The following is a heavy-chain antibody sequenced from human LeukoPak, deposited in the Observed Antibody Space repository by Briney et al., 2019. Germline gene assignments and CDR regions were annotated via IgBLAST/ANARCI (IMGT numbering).Heavy chain of an antibody. V-gene: IGHV3-23*01. Sequence: GGSLRLSCAVSGFTFSSYAMSWVRQAPGKGLEWVSAISGSGGSTYYADSVKGRFTISRDNSKNTPYLQMNSLRAEDTAVYNCARQTAAAPYYHGMDVWGQGTTVTVSS. CDR1: GFTFSSYA. J-gene: IGHJ6*02. D-gene: IGHD6-13*01. CDR2: ISGSGGST. CDR3: ARQTAAAPYYHGMDV.